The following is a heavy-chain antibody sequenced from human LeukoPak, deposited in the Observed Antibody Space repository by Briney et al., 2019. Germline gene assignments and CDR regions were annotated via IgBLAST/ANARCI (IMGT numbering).Heavy chain of an antibody. D-gene: IGHD2-8*02. Sequence: SETLSLTCAVSGGFVSAANYYWAWIRQPPGKGLEWIGNIYHRGDAYYNTSLRSRATLYIDTSTHHFSLRLNSVTATDTAVYYCASLRVPGDFDFWGQGALVTVSS. CDR2: IYHRGDA. V-gene: IGHV4-39*02. CDR3: ASLRVPGDFDF. J-gene: IGHJ4*02. CDR1: GGFVSAANYY.